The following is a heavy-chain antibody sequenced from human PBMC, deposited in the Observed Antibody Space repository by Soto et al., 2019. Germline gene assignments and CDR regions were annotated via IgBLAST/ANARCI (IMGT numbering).Heavy chain of an antibody. CDR2: IKEDGSVK. CDR1: GFTFSGSW. D-gene: IGHD5-12*01. J-gene: IGHJ4*01. CDR3: ARDPGYSSFDH. V-gene: IGHV3-7*01. Sequence: DVQLVESGGGLVQPGGSLRLSCAASGFTFSGSWMSWVRQAPGKGLEFVANIKEDGSVKNYVDSVKGRFTISRDNAKNSVYLQMNSLRDEDTAVYYCARDPGYSSFDHWGHGPLVTVSS.